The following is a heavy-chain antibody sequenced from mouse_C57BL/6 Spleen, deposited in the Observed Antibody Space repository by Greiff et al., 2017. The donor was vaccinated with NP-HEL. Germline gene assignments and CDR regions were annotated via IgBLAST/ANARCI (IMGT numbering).Heavy chain of an antibody. CDR1: GFTFSNYW. CDR3: SEYYGSSWFAY. J-gene: IGHJ3*01. D-gene: IGHD1-1*01. CDR2: IRLKSDNYAT. V-gene: IGHV6-3*01. Sequence: EVMLVESGGGLVQPGGSMKLSCVASGFTFSNYWMNWVRQSPEKGLEWVAQIRLKSDNYATHYAESVKGRFTISRDDSKSSVYLQMNNLRAEDTGIYYCSEYYGSSWFAYWGQGTLVTVSA.